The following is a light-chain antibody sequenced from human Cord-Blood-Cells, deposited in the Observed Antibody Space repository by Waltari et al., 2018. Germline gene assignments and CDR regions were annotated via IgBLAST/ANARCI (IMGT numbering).Light chain of an antibody. CDR3: AAWDDSLNGVV. J-gene: IGLJ2*01. CDR1: SSNTATNA. Sequence: SVLTQQPPLPDPPRHRATTTPSASSSNTATNAVTWYQQLPGKAPKLLIYYDDPLPSGVSDRFSGSKSGTSAALAISGLQSEDEADYYCAAWDDSLNGVVFGGGTKLTVL. V-gene: IGLV1-36*01. CDR2: YDD.